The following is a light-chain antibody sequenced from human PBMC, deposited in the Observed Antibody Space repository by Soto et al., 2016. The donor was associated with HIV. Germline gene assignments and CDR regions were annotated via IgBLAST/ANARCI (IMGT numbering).Light chain of an antibody. Sequence: SYVLSQPPSVSVAPGKTARITCGGNNIGRTGVHWYQQRPGQAPVLVLYDDSDRASGIPERFSGSNSRDTATLTISGVEARDEADYYCQVWDSSSDDYVFGTGTKVTV. CDR3: QVWDSSSDDYV. CDR2: DDS. CDR1: NIGRTG. J-gene: IGLJ1*01. V-gene: IGLV3-21*03.